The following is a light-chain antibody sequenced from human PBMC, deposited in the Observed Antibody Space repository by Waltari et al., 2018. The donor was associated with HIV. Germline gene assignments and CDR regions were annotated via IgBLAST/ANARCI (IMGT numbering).Light chain of an antibody. Sequence: DIQMTQSPSLLAASMGDRVTFTCRASQSVSNWLAWYQQKPGRAPKLLIYKASSLESGVPSRFSGSGSGAEFTLTISSLQPDDIATYYCQHYNSYPWTFGQGTRWRSN. CDR3: QHYNSYPWT. CDR1: QSVSNW. V-gene: IGKV1-5*03. J-gene: IGKJ1*01. CDR2: KAS.